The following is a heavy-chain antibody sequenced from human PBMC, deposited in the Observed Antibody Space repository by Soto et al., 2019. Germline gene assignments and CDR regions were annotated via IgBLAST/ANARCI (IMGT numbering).Heavy chain of an antibody. J-gene: IGHJ1*01. CDR3: AKDQIVVVIPSEYFQH. V-gene: IGHV3-23*01. CDR2: ISGSGGST. D-gene: IGHD3-22*01. Sequence: GGSLRLSCAASGFTFSSYAMSWVRQAPGKGLEWVSAISGSGGSTYYADSVKGRFTISRDNSKNTLYLQMNSLRAEDTDVYYCAKDQIVVVIPSEYFQHWGQGTLVTVSS. CDR1: GFTFSSYA.